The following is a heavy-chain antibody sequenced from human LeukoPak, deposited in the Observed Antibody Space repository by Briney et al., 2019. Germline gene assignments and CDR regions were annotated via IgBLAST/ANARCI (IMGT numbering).Heavy chain of an antibody. CDR3: ARAKGVSTGYRPTDY. J-gene: IGHJ4*02. CDR1: GFTFSSSG. CDR2: IWYDGSNR. Sequence: PGGSLRLSCAASGFTFSSSGMHWVRQAPGKGLEWVAVIWYDGSNRYYADPVKGRFTVSRDNSKNTLYLQMNSLRAEDTAVYYCARAKGVSTGYRPTDYWGQGTLVTVSP. V-gene: IGHV3-33*01. D-gene: IGHD3-22*01.